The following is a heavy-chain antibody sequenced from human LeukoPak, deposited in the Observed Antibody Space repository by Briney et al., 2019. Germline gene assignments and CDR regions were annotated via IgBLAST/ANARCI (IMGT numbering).Heavy chain of an antibody. CDR3: ARAPTGDSSGLDY. D-gene: IGHD3-22*01. CDR2: IYHSGST. Sequence: SETLSLTCTVSGYFISSGYYWGWIRPPPGKGLEWIGIIYHSGSTYYNPSLKSRVTISVDTSKNQFSLKLSSVTAADTAVYYCARAPTGDSSGLDYWGQGTLVTVSS. V-gene: IGHV4-38-2*02. J-gene: IGHJ4*02. CDR1: GYFISSGYY.